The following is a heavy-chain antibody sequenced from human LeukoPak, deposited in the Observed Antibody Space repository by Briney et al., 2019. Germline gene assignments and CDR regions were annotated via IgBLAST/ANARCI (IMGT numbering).Heavy chain of an antibody. CDR2: ISSSSITI. D-gene: IGHD6-19*01. CDR3: ATTVAGTRWALGY. Sequence: GGSLRLSCTGSGLTFSSFSMNWVRQAPGKGLEWVSYISSSSITIYYADSVKGRFTISRDNAKNSLYLQMNSLRGEDTAMYYCATTVAGTRWALGYWGQGTLVTVSS. J-gene: IGHJ4*02. V-gene: IGHV3-48*01. CDR1: GLTFSSFS.